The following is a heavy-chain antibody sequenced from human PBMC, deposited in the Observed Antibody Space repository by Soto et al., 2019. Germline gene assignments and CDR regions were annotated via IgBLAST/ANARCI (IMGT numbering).Heavy chain of an antibody. CDR1: GGSISSYY. D-gene: IGHD3-10*01. CDR2: IYYSGST. Sequence: SETLSLTCTVSGGSISSYYWSWIRQPPGKGLEWIGYIYYSGSTNYNPSLKSRVTISVDTSKNQFSLKLSSVTAADTALYYCARERLYGSGRPTFDPSGQGTLVTVSS. J-gene: IGHJ5*02. CDR3: ARERLYGSGRPTFDP. V-gene: IGHV4-59*01.